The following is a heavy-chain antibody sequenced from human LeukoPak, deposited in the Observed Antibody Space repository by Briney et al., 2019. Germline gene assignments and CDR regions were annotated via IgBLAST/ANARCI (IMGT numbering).Heavy chain of an antibody. V-gene: IGHV1-24*01. J-gene: IGHJ4*02. Sequence: GASVKVSCEVSGYTLTELSMHWVRQAPGKGLEWMGGFDPEDGETIYAQKFQGRVTMTEDTSTDTAYMELSSLRSEDTAVYYCATHPSFYDYGDYVSQPYFDYWGQGTLVTVSS. D-gene: IGHD4-17*01. CDR3: ATHPSFYDYGDYVSQPYFDY. CDR1: GYTLTELS. CDR2: FDPEDGET.